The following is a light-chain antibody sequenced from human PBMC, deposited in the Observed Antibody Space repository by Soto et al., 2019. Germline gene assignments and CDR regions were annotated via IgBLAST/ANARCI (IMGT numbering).Light chain of an antibody. V-gene: IGLV3-25*02. Sequence: YELTQPPSVSVSPGQTARITCFGDALAKQYIYWYQQKPGQAPVLVIYKDSERPSGIPERFSGSNSETAVTLTISGVQAGDDADYYCQSVDSSGPYVFGTGTNFTVL. CDR3: QSVDSSGPYV. J-gene: IGLJ1*01. CDR2: KDS. CDR1: ALAKQY.